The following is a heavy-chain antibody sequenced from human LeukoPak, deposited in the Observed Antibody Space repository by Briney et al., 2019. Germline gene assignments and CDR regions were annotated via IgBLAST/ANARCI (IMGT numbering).Heavy chain of an antibody. V-gene: IGHV2-70*01. CDR1: GFSLSTSGMC. J-gene: IGHJ4*02. Sequence: SGPTLVNPTQTLTLICTISGFSLSTSGMCVSWIRQPPGKALEWLALIDWDDDKYYSTSLKTRLTISKDTSKNQVVLTMTNMDPVDTATYYCTRLYGGNSLRLDYWGQGTLVTVSS. CDR3: TRLYGGNSLRLDY. D-gene: IGHD4-23*01. CDR2: IDWDDDK.